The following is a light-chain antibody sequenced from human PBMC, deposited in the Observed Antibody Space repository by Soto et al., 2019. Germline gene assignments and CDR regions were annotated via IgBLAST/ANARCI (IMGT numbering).Light chain of an antibody. CDR1: QIVTSSY. Sequence: EIVLTHSPGTLSLSPGEIATLSCRASQIVTSSYSAWYQQKPGQAPRLLIYGASSRATGIPDRFSGSGSGTDFTLTISRVEPEDVAVYYCQHYGTAPPRYVFGQGTKVDIK. CDR2: GAS. V-gene: IGKV3-20*01. J-gene: IGKJ2*01. CDR3: QHYGTAPPRYV.